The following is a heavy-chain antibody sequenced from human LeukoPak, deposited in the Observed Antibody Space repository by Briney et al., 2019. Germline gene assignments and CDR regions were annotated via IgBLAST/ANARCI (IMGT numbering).Heavy chain of an antibody. D-gene: IGHD3-22*01. CDR1: GYTFTGYY. CDR2: INPNSGGT. CDR3: ARGIKVYDSSGYGD. J-gene: IGHJ4*02. Sequence: ASVKVSCKASGYTFTGYYMYWVRQAPGQGLEWMGWINPNSGGTNYAQKFQGRVTMTRDTSISTAYMELSRLRSDDTAVYYCARGIKVYDSSGYGDWGQGTLVTVSS. V-gene: IGHV1-2*02.